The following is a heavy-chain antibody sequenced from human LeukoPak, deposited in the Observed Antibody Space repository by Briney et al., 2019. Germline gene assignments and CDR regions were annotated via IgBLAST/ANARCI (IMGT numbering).Heavy chain of an antibody. CDR3: VKSTRAVMAMMDV. J-gene: IGHJ6*04. CDR2: ISTRSSYI. D-gene: IGHD3-16*01. Sequence: GGSLRLSCAASGFTFNSYSMNWVCQAPGEGQEWVSSISTRSSYIYHADSVKGRFTISRDNAKNSLFLQMNSLRAEDTAVYFCVKSTRAVMAMMDVWGKGTTVTVSS. V-gene: IGHV3-21*01. CDR1: GFTFNSYS.